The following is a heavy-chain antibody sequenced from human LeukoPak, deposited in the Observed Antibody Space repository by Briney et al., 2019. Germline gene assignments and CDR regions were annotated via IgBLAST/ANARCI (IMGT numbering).Heavy chain of an antibody. Sequence: GGSLRLSCAASGFTFSSYAMSWVRQAPGKGLEWVSGISGSGVYTSYADSVKGRFTISRDNSKNTVYLQMNSLRAEDTALYYCAKDRDGYGPYYFDHWGQGTLVTVSS. V-gene: IGHV3-23*01. J-gene: IGHJ4*02. CDR1: GFTFSSYA. D-gene: IGHD5-18*01. CDR3: AKDRDGYGPYYFDH. CDR2: ISGSGVYT.